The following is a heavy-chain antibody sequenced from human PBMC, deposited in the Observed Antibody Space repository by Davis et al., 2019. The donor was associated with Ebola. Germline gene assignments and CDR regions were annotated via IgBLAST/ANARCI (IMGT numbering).Heavy chain of an antibody. Sequence: PGGSLRLSCAASGFTFSGSAMHWVRQASGKGLEWVGRIRSKANSYATAYAASVKGRFTISRDDSKNTAYLQMNSLRAEDTALYYCAKDHLRFRDYYGMDVWGQGTTVTVSS. V-gene: IGHV3-73*01. J-gene: IGHJ6*02. CDR3: AKDHLRFRDYYGMDV. CDR2: IRSKANSYAT. CDR1: GFTFSGSA. D-gene: IGHD3-3*01.